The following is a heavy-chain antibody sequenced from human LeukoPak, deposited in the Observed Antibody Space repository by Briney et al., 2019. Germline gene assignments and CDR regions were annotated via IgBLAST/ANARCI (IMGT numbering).Heavy chain of an antibody. J-gene: IGHJ6*04. CDR2: ISSSGSTI. D-gene: IGHD3-10*02. CDR3: AELGITMIGGV. V-gene: IGHV3-48*03. CDR1: GFTFSSYE. Sequence: GGSLRLSCAASGFTFSSYEVNWVRPAPGKGLGWVSYISSSGSTIYYADSVKGRFTISRDNAKNSLYLQMNSLRAEDTAVYYCAELGITMIGGVWGKGTTVTISS.